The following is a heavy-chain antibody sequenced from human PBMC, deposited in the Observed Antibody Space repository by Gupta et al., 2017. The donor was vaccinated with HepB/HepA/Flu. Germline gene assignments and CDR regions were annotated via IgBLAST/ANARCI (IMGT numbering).Heavy chain of an antibody. Sequence: EVQLVESGGGLVKPGGSLRLSCAASGFTFSNAWMSWVRQAPGTGLEWVGRIKSKTDGGTTDYAAPVKGRFTISRDDSKNTLYLQMNSLKTEDTAVYYCTTDSYYDSSGYYFNLFDYWGQGTLVTVSS. V-gene: IGHV3-15*01. J-gene: IGHJ4*02. D-gene: IGHD3-22*01. CDR3: TTDSYYDSSGYYFNLFDY. CDR2: IKSKTDGGTT. CDR1: GFTFSNAW.